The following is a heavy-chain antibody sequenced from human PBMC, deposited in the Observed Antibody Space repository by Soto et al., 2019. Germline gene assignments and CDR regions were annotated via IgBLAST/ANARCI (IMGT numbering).Heavy chain of an antibody. Sequence: SETLSLTCTVSGGSISSYYWSWIRQPPGKGLEWIGYIYYSGSTSYNPSLKSRVTISVDTSKNQFSLKLSSVTAADTAVYYCARHRYSYGSYYFDYWGQGTLVTVSS. V-gene: IGHV4-59*08. D-gene: IGHD5-18*01. J-gene: IGHJ4*02. CDR2: IYYSGST. CDR1: GGSISSYY. CDR3: ARHRYSYGSYYFDY.